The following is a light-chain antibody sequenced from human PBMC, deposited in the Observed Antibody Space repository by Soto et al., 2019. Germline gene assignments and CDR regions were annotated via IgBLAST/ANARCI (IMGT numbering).Light chain of an antibody. V-gene: IGKV3-15*01. J-gene: IGKJ1*01. Sequence: EIVMTQDPATLSVSPGERATLSCRASQSVSSKLAWYQQKPGQTPRVLIYGASTRATGIPARFSGSGSGTEFTLTISSLQSEDSAVYHCQHYNDWPPTWTFGQGTKVDIK. CDR1: QSVSSK. CDR3: QHYNDWPPTWT. CDR2: GAS.